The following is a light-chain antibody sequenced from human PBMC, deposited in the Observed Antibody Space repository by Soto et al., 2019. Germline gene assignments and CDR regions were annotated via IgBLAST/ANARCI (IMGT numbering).Light chain of an antibody. Sequence: QSALTQPASVSGSPGQSITISCTGTSSDVGSYNLVSWYQQHPGKAPKLMIYEGSKRPSGVSNRFSGSKSGNTASLTISGLQAEDKADYYCCSYAGSSTPAYVFGTGTKVTVL. CDR3: CSYAGSSTPAYV. V-gene: IGLV2-23*01. CDR1: SSDVGSYNL. J-gene: IGLJ1*01. CDR2: EGS.